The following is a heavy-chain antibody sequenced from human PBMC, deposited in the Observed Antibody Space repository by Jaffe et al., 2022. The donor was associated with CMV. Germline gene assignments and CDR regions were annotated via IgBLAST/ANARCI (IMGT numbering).Heavy chain of an antibody. V-gene: IGHV1-18*04. CDR1: GYMFTDYG. D-gene: IGHD2-2*01. CDR3: ARDSDLKGPCSGTSCFLFDP. J-gene: IGHJ5*02. Sequence: QVQLVQSGTEVKKPGASVTVSCKASGYMFTDYGINWVRQAPGQGPEWMGWISGFNDNVHYAQKFQGRITLTTHTSTNIAYMELRSLRSDDTAIYYCARDSDLKGPCSGTSCFLFDPWGQGTLVTVSS. CDR2: ISGFNDNV.